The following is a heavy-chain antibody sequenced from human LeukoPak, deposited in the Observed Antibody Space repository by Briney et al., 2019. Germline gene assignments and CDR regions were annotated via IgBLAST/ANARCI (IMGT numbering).Heavy chain of an antibody. V-gene: IGHV4-59*08. D-gene: IGHD3-3*01. CDR3: ARRLSGYFYFDY. Sequence: PSETLSLTCTVSGDSISSYYWSWIRQPPGKGLELIGHIYYSGSTKYNPSLKSRVTISVDTSKNQFSLKLYSVTATDTAVYYCARRLSGYFYFDYWGQGALVTVSS. J-gene: IGHJ4*02. CDR1: GDSISSYY. CDR2: IYYSGST.